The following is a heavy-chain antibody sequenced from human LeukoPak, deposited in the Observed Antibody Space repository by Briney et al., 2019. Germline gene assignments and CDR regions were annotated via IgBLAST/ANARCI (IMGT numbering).Heavy chain of an antibody. V-gene: IGHV4-59*01. CDR2: IYYSGST. J-gene: IGHJ4*02. CDR1: GGSISSYY. Sequence: SETPSLTCTVSGGSISSYYWSWIRQPPGKGLEWIGYIYYSGSTNYNPSLKSRVTISVDTSKNQFSLKLSSVTAADTAVYYCASQPGSSNIFDYWGQGTLVTVSS. CDR3: ASQPGSSNIFDY. D-gene: IGHD1-14*01.